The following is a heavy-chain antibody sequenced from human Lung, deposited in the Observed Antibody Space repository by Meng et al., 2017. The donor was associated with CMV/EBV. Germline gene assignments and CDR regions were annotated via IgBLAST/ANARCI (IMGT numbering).Heavy chain of an antibody. Sequence: VQLLEAGPGLVNPSQTLSLTCTVSGGSISRGGYYWSWIRQHPGKGLEWIGYIHSSGSTYYNPSLRSRLTISVDTSKNQFSLKLSSVTAADTAVYYCARASYGSGSPLGESWFDPWGQGTLVTVSS. J-gene: IGHJ5*02. D-gene: IGHD3-10*01. CDR3: ARASYGSGSPLGESWFDP. CDR2: IHSSGST. CDR1: GGSISRGGYY. V-gene: IGHV4-31*03.